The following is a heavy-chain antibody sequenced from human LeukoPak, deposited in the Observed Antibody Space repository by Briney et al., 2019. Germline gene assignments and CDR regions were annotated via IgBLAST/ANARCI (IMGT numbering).Heavy chain of an antibody. CDR2: IYSGGST. D-gene: IGHD2-2*01. CDR1: GFTVSSNY. CDR3: VQHALVPGAIWRWPAAAGPRSHFDY. Sequence: GGSLRLSCAASGFTVSSNYMSWVRQAPGKGLEWVSVIYSGGSTYYADSVKGRFTISRDNSKNTLYLQMNSLRAEDTAVYYCVQHALVPGAIWRWPAAAGPRSHFDYWGQGTLVTVSS. J-gene: IGHJ4*02. V-gene: IGHV3-66*01.